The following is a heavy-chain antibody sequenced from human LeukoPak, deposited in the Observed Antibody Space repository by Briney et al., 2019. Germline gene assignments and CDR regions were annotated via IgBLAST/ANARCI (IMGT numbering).Heavy chain of an antibody. Sequence: GGSLRLSCVGSGFTSRMSAMCTVRLAPGKGLEWVSGISGSGADTYYTDSVKGRFTISRDNSGTTVSLQMNSLTTDDTAEYFCAYEGRLTVAAVGVENYFFSWGQGTPVIVSA. CDR1: GFTSRMSA. D-gene: IGHD4/OR15-4a*01. V-gene: IGHV3-23*01. CDR3: AYEGRLTVAAVGVENYFFS. CDR2: ISGSGADT. J-gene: IGHJ4*02.